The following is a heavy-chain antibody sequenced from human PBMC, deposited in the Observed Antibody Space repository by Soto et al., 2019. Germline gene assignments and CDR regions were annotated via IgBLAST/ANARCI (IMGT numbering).Heavy chain of an antibody. V-gene: IGHV1-2*02. Sequence: ASVKVSCKASGYTFTAYYIQWVRQAPGQGLEWMGWINPNSGGTNFAQKFQGRFTISRDKSKNTLFLQMGSLRAEDMAVYYCARVSVRGQAAFDIWGQGTMVTVSS. D-gene: IGHD2-8*01. CDR2: INPNSGGT. CDR3: ARVSVRGQAAFDI. CDR1: GYTFTAYY. J-gene: IGHJ3*02.